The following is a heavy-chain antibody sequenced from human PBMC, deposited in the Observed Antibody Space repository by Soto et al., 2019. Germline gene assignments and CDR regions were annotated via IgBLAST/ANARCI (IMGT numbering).Heavy chain of an antibody. CDR1: GFTFTGYW. Sequence: EVQLVESGGGLIKPGGSLRPSFAASGFTFTGYWRHWVGQAPGKGLEWVSRIKGDGSGTTYADSVKGRFSISRDNAKNTVYLQMDSLRVEDTAVYYCGRNAIFVRGVPDEYWGQGTPVTVSS. J-gene: IGHJ4*02. D-gene: IGHD3-10*02. CDR2: IKGDGSGT. V-gene: IGHV3-74*03. CDR3: GRNAIFVRGVPDEY.